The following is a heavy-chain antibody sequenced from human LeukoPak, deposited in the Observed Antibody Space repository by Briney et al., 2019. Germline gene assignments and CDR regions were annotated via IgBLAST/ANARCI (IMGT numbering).Heavy chain of an antibody. Sequence: GGSLRLSCAASGFTFNTHAMSWVRQAPGKGLEWVSAISDTAILTYYAGSVKGRFAISRDNSRNTVFLQMYSLRAEDTAVYYCAKGGLRSGYSFDDWGQGTLVTVSS. CDR3: AKGGLRSGYSFDD. D-gene: IGHD3-9*01. V-gene: IGHV3-23*01. J-gene: IGHJ4*02. CDR2: ISDTAILT. CDR1: GFTFNTHA.